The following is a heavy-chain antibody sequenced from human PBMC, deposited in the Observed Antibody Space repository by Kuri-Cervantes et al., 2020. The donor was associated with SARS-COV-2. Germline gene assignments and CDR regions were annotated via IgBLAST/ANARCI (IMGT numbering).Heavy chain of an antibody. CDR2: ISFDGTNR. CDR3: AKEGDYTPEDGDNYFDY. Sequence: SLKISCAASGFTFSSYAIHWVRQAPGKGLEWVAVISFDGTNRFYAESVKGRFTISRDNSKNTLYVQMNNLRGDDTAVYYCAKEGDYTPEDGDNYFDYWGQGTLVTVSS. J-gene: IGHJ4*02. CDR1: GFTFSSYA. D-gene: IGHD4-17*01. V-gene: IGHV3-30-3*02.